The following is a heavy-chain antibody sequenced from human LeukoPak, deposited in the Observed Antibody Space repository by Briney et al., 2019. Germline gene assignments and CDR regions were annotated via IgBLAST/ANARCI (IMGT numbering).Heavy chain of an antibody. D-gene: IGHD6-13*01. V-gene: IGHV3-23*01. J-gene: IGHJ4*02. CDR1: EFTFSNYA. Sequence: GGSLRLSCAASEFTFSNYAMSWVRQAPGKGPEWVSAITGSGGDTYYADSVKGRFTISRDNSKNTLHLQVNSLRAEDTAVYFCAKAGSSWSGPLKDWGQGILVTVSS. CDR2: ITGSGGDT. CDR3: AKAGSSWSGPLKD.